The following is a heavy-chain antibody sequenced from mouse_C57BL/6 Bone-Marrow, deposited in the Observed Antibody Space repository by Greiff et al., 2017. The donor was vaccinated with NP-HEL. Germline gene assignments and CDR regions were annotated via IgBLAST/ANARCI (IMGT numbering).Heavy chain of an antibody. D-gene: IGHD6-2*01. V-gene: IGHV1-15*01. CDR3: TKPLWLFDY. CDR2: IDPETGGT. CDR1: GYTFTDYE. J-gene: IGHJ2*01. Sequence: QVQLQQSGAELVRPGASVTLSCKASGYTFTDYEMHWVKQTPVHGLEWIGAIDPETGGTAYNQKFKGKAILTADKSSSTAYMELRSLTSEDSAVYYCTKPLWLFDYWGQGTTLTVSS.